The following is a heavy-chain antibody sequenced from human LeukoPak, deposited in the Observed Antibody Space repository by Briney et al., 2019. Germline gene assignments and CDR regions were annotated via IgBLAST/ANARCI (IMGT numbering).Heavy chain of an antibody. CDR2: ISGGGGST. J-gene: IGHJ4*02. CDR3: AKVTQLWLLVDY. D-gene: IGHD5-18*01. Sequence: GGSLRLSCAASGFTFTSYAMSWVRQAPGKGLEWVSGISGGGGSTYYADSVKGRFSISRDNSKNNLYLQMNSLRAEDTAVYYCAKVTQLWLLVDYWGQGTLVTVSS. V-gene: IGHV3-23*01. CDR1: GFTFTSYA.